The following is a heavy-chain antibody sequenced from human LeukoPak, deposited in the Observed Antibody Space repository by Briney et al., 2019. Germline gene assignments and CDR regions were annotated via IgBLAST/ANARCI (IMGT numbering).Heavy chain of an antibody. CDR1: GGSISSYY. Sequence: SETLSLTCTVSGGSISSYYWSWIRQPPGKRLEWIGYICYSGSTNYNPSLKSRVTISVDTSKNQFSLELRSVTAADTAVYSCARVSLSCSSTSCPDNYYSMDVWDKGTTVTVPS. V-gene: IGHV4-59*01. D-gene: IGHD2-2*01. CDR2: ICYSGST. CDR3: ARVSLSCSSTSCPDNYYSMDV. J-gene: IGHJ6*03.